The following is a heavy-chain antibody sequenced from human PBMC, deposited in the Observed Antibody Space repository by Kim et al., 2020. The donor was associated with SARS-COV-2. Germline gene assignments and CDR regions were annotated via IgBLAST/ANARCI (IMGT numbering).Heavy chain of an antibody. CDR3: ARDALIVVVPRNYGLDV. J-gene: IGHJ6*02. D-gene: IGHD2-2*01. CDR1: GFTFNAYG. V-gene: IGHV3-33*01. Sequence: GGSLRLSCAASGFTFNAYGLHWVRQAPGKGLEWVAVTSYEGNNKYYAESVKGRFTISRDNSKNTLYLQMNSLRAEDTAVYYCARDALIVVVPRNYGLDVWGQGTAVTVSS. CDR2: TSYEGNNK.